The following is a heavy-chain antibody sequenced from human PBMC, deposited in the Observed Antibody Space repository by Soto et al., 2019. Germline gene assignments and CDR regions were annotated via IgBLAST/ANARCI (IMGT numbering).Heavy chain of an antibody. D-gene: IGHD4-17*01. V-gene: IGHV1-69*13. CDR2: IIPIFGTA. CDR3: ARDRLGYGGTNCYYYGMDV. Sequence: GASVKVSCKASGGTFSSYAISWVRQAPGQGLEWMGGIIPIFGTANYAQKFQGRVTITADESTSTAYMELSSLRSEDTAVYYCARDRLGYGGTNCYYYGMDVWGQGTTVTVSS. CDR1: GGTFSSYA. J-gene: IGHJ6*02.